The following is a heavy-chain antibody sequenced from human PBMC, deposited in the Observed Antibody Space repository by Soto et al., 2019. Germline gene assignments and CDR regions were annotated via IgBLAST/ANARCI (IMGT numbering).Heavy chain of an antibody. CDR2: ISSSSSYI. CDR1: GFTFSSYS. CDR3: ATEPYYYYYGMDV. Sequence: PGGSLRLSCAASGFTFSSYSMNWVRQAPGKGLEWVSSISSSSSYIYYADSVKGRFTISRDNAENSLYLQMNSLRAEDTAVYYCATEPYYYYYGMDVWGQGTTVTVSS. J-gene: IGHJ6*02. V-gene: IGHV3-21*01.